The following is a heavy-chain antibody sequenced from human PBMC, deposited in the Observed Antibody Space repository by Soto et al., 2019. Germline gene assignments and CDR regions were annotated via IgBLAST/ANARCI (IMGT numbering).Heavy chain of an antibody. CDR1: GFTFSDYY. V-gene: IGHV3-11*01. D-gene: IGHD4-17*01. CDR3: ARELRWEPIHYYYGMDV. CDR2: ISSSGSTI. Sequence: GGSLRLSCAASGFTFSDYYMSWIRQAPGKGLEWVSYISSSGSTIYYADSVKGRFTISRDNAKNSLYLQMNSLRAEDTAVYYCARELRWEPIHYYYGMDVWGQGTTVTVSS. J-gene: IGHJ6*02.